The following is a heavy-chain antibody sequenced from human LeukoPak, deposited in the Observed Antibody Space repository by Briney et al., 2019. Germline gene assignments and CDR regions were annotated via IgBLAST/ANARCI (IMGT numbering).Heavy chain of an antibody. J-gene: IGHJ4*02. V-gene: IGHV1-24*01. Sequence: ASVKVSCKVSGYTLTELSMHWVRQAPGKGLEWMGGFDPEDGETIYAQKFQGRVTMTEDTSTDTAYMELSSLRSEDTAVYYCATKGYSSSRKVFDYWGQGTLVTVSS. CDR1: GYTLTELS. CDR3: ATKGYSSSRKVFDY. CDR2: FDPEDGET. D-gene: IGHD6-13*01.